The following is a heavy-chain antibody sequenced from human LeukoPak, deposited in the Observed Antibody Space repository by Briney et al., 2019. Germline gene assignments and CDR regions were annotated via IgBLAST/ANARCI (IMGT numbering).Heavy chain of an antibody. CDR1: GFTFSTYA. Sequence: HPGGSLRLSCAASGFTFSTYAMSWARQASGKGLEWVGRIRSKANSYATAYAASVKGRFIISRDDSKNTAYLQMNSLKTEDTAVYYCTRQNADAFDIWGQGTMVTVSS. CDR2: IRSKANSYAT. J-gene: IGHJ3*02. V-gene: IGHV3-73*01. CDR3: TRQNADAFDI.